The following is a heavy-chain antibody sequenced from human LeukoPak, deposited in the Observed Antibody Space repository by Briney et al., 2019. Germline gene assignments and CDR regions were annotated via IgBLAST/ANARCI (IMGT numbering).Heavy chain of an antibody. CDR1: GDSVSSNSAA. CDR3: AREKRDILTGYFYYYYGMDV. CDR2: TYYRSKWYN. Sequence: SQTLSLTCAISGDSVSSNSAAWNWIRQSPSRGLEWLGRTYYRSKWYNDYAVSVKSRITINPDTSKNPFSLQLNSVTPEDTAVYYCAREKRDILTGYFYYYYGMDVWGQGTTVTVSS. V-gene: IGHV6-1*01. D-gene: IGHD3-9*01. J-gene: IGHJ6*02.